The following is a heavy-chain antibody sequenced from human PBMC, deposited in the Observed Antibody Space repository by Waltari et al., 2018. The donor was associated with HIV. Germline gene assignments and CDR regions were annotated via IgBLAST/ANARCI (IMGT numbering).Heavy chain of an antibody. J-gene: IGHJ3*02. CDR2: IKEDGSEK. Sequence: EVQLVESGGGLVQPGGSLRLSCEATGSTLRSDWMTWVRQAPGRGLEWVANIKEDGSEKWYVDSVKGRFNISRDNAKNSVYLQMNSLRAEDTAVYYCARSRSDAFDIWGQGTMVTVSS. CDR1: GSTLRSDW. CDR3: ARSRSDAFDI. V-gene: IGHV3-7*01.